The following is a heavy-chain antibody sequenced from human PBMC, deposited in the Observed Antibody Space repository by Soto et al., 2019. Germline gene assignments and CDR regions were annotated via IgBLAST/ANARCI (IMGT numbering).Heavy chain of an antibody. Sequence: PGGSLRLSCAASGFTLNTYGMYWVRQAPGKGLEWVAVSWYDGTNKDYADSVKGRFTISRDNSRNTLYLQMNSLRAEDTAVYYCAGDGSGWSRDCWGQGTLVTVSS. CDR3: AGDGSGWSRDC. D-gene: IGHD6-19*01. V-gene: IGHV3-33*07. J-gene: IGHJ4*02. CDR2: SWYDGTNK. CDR1: GFTLNTYG.